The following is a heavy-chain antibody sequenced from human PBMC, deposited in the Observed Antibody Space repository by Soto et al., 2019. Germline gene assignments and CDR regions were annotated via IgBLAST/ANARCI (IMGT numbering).Heavy chain of an antibody. Sequence: PSETLSLTCTVSGVSINDYYWSWIRQSPGKGLEWIGYVYHSGSTNYNPSLKSRVTMSLDTSKSQLSLKLSSVTAADTAVYYCARDEGIAAGSFDYWGQGTLVTLSS. CDR2: VYHSGST. D-gene: IGHD6-25*01. V-gene: IGHV4-59*01. CDR3: ARDEGIAAGSFDY. CDR1: GVSINDYY. J-gene: IGHJ4*02.